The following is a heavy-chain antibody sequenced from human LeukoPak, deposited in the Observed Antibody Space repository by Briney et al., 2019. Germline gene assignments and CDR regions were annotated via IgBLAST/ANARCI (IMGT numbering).Heavy chain of an antibody. J-gene: IGHJ5*02. D-gene: IGHD1-26*01. CDR3: ARDPIVGATTDWFDP. Sequence: ASVKVSCKASGYTFTSYDINWVRQATGQGLEWMGWMNPHSGNTVYAQKFQGRVTMTRNTAISTAYMELSSLRSEDTAVYYCARDPIVGATTDWFDPWGQGTLVTVFS. CDR2: MNPHSGNT. CDR1: GYTFTSYD. V-gene: IGHV1-8*01.